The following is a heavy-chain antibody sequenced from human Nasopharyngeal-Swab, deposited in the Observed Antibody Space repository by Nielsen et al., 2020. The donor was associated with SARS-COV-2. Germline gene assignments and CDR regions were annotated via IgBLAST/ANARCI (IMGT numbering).Heavy chain of an antibody. D-gene: IGHD3-22*01. V-gene: IGHV1-2*02. J-gene: IGHJ6*02. Sequence: VKVSCKASGYTFTGYYMHWVRQAPGQGLEWMGWINPNSGGTNYAQKFQGRVTMTRDTSISTAYMELSRLRSDDTAVYYCARDPYDSSGYPYYYGMDVWGQGTTVTVSS. CDR2: INPNSGGT. CDR3: ARDPYDSSGYPYYYGMDV. CDR1: GYTFTGYY.